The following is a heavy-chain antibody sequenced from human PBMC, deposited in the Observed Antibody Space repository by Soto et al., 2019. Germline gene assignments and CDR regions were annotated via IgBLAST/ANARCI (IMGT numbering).Heavy chain of an antibody. J-gene: IGHJ5*02. V-gene: IGHV1-3*01. CDR2: INAANGNT. CDR1: DYTFTTYS. D-gene: IGHD6-19*01. Sequence: GASVKVSCKASDYTFTTYSMHWVRQAPGQSLEWMGWINAANGNTKYSQKFQGRVTITRDTSASTIYMELTSLRSEDTAVYYCARYPAVAAANYATWYWFDPWGQGTLVTVSS. CDR3: ARYPAVAAANYATWYWFDP.